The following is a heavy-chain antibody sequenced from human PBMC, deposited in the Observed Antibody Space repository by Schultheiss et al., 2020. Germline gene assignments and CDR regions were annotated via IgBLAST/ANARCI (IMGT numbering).Heavy chain of an antibody. CDR1: GFTFSSYA. CDR3: ARESYSYGAIRPFFDY. V-gene: IGHV3-23*01. J-gene: IGHJ4*02. CDR2: ISGSASST. Sequence: GGSLRLSCAASGFTFSSYAMSWVRQAPGKGLEWVSAISGSASSTYYADSVKGRFTISRDNSKNTLYLQMNSLRAEDTAVYYCARESYSYGAIRPFFDYWGQGTLVTVSS. D-gene: IGHD5-18*01.